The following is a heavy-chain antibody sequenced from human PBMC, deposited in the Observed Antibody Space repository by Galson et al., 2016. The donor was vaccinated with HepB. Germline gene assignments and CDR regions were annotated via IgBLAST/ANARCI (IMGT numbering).Heavy chain of an antibody. V-gene: IGHV3-23*01. D-gene: IGHD3-22*01. CDR2: ISESGDWT. CDR1: GFTFSSYA. J-gene: IGHJ4*02. CDR3: AKDPYYYDNGSWHPNFDD. Sequence: SLRLSCAASGFTFSSYAMSWVRQAPGKGLEWVSSISESGDWTSYADPVKGRFTVSRDNSKNTLYLQIDSLRAEDTAVYFCAKDPYYYDNGSWHPNFDDWGQGTLVTVSS.